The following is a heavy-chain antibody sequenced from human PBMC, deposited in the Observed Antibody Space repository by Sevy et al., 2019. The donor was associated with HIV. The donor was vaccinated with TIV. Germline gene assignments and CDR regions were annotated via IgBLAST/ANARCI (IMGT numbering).Heavy chain of an antibody. J-gene: IGHJ4*02. V-gene: IGHV3-7*01. CDR2: IKQDMSEK. CDR1: GFTFSSYW. D-gene: IGHD3-22*01. Sequence: GGSLRLSCAASGFTFSSYWMTWVRQAPGKGLEWVANIKQDMSEKYYADSVKGPFTISRDNARNSLYLQMESLRAEDTAVYYCARAQQVTMLVVIGGLYFDFWGQGTLVTVSS. CDR3: ARAQQVTMLVVIGGLYFDF.